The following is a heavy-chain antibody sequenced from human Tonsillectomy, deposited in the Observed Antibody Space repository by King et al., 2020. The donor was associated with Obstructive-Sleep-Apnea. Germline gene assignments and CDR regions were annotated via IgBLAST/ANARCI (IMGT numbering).Heavy chain of an antibody. CDR3: AKDTSIVVVPAANFDY. CDR1: GFTFDDYA. CDR2: ISRNSGSI. D-gene: IGHD2-2*01. V-gene: IGHV3-9*01. Sequence: VQLVESGGGLVQPGRSLRLSCAASGFTFDDYAMHWVRQAPGKGLEWVSGISRNSGSIGYADSVKGRFTISRDNAKNSLYLQMNSLRAEDTALYYCAKDTSIVVVPAANFDYWGQGTLVTVSS. J-gene: IGHJ4*02.